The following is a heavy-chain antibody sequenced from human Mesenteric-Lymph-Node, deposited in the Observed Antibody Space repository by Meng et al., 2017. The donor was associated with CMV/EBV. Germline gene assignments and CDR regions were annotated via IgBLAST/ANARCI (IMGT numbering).Heavy chain of an antibody. CDR3: ARQSDYACDY. CDR2: IDPSDSYT. D-gene: IGHD4-17*01. J-gene: IGHJ4*02. CDR1: GYSLTGYW. Sequence: CKGSGYSLTGYWISWVRQMPGKGLEWMGRIDPSDSYTNYSPSFQGHVTISADKSISTAYLQWSSLKASDTAMYYCARQSDYACDYWGQGTLVTVSS. V-gene: IGHV5-10-1*01.